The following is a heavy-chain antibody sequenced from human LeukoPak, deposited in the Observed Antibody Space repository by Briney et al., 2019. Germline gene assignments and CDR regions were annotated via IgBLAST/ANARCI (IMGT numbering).Heavy chain of an antibody. CDR2: IYYSGST. CDR3: ARRQKVSQVFGVGSNWFDP. CDR1: GGSISSSSYY. J-gene: IGHJ5*02. D-gene: IGHD3-3*01. V-gene: IGHV4-39*01. Sequence: SETLSLTCTVSGGSISSSSYYWGWIRQPPGKGLEWIGSIYYSGSTYYNPSLKSRVTISVDTSKNQFSLKLSSVTAADTAVYYCARRQKVSQVFGVGSNWFDPWGQGTLVTVSS.